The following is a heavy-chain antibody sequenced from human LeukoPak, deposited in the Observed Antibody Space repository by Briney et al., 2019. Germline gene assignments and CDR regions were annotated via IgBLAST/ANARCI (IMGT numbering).Heavy chain of an antibody. D-gene: IGHD2-21*02. V-gene: IGHV3-11*01. CDR3: AKDLARVVVTANDY. J-gene: IGHJ4*02. Sequence: GGSLRLSCAASGFTFSDYYMSWIRQAPGKGLEWVSYISSSGSTIYYADSVKGRFTISRDNAKNSLYLQMNSLRAEDTAVYYCAKDLARVVVTANDYWGQGTLVTVSS. CDR1: GFTFSDYY. CDR2: ISSSGSTI.